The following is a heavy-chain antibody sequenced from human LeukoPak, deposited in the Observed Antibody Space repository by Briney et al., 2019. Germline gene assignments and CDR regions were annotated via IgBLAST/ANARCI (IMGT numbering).Heavy chain of an antibody. D-gene: IGHD2-15*01. CDR2: IYPSASGSA. CDR3: ARDCSGGSCYPAAFDI. V-gene: IGHV4-4*07. CDR1: GGSIIGFY. Sequence: SETLSLTCTVSGGSIIGFYWSWIRHPAGKGLEWIGRIYPSASGSADYSPSLKSRVTMSADMFKNHISLKLTSVAAADTAEYYCARDCSGGSCYPAAFDIWGQGTMVTVSS. J-gene: IGHJ3*02.